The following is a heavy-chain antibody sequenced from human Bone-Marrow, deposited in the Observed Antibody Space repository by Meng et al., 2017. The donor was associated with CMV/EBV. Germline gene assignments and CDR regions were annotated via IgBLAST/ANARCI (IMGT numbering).Heavy chain of an antibody. J-gene: IGHJ4*02. CDR1: GYRFTNYW. Sequence: GESLKISCKASGYRFTNYWIGWVRQMPGKGLECMGIIYPGDSDTRYSPSFQGQVTISADKSITTAYLQWSSLKASDTAMYYCARRGVYSSSWYFDYWGQGTLVTVSS. CDR3: ARRGVYSSSWYFDY. CDR2: IYPGDSDT. D-gene: IGHD6-13*01. V-gene: IGHV5-51*01.